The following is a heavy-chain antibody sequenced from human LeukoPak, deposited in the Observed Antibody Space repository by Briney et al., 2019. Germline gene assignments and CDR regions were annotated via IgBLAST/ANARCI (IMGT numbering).Heavy chain of an antibody. CDR3: ARGPGGGAHTNYYYYYMDI. Sequence: SVKVSCKASGGTFSSYAISWVRQAPGQGLEWMGGIIPIFGTANYAQKFQGRVTITADESTSTAYMELSSLRSEDTAVYYCARGPGGGAHTNYYYYYMDIWSKGTTVTVSS. CDR1: GGTFSSYA. CDR2: IIPIFGTA. V-gene: IGHV1-69*13. J-gene: IGHJ6*03. D-gene: IGHD3-16*01.